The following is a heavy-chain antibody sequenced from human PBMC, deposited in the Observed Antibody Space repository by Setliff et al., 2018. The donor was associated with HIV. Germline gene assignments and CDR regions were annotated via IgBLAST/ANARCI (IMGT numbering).Heavy chain of an antibody. CDR3: AREGKTALVTKYFDY. CDR2: IDYSGSA. CDR1: GVSITSATYY. Sequence: SETLSLTCAVSGVSITSATYYWSWIRHSPGKGLEWIGYIDYSGSAFYNPSLRSRLTISRDTSKNQFSLRMKSVTAADTAVYYCAREGKTALVTKYFDYWGQGTLVTVSS. J-gene: IGHJ4*02. D-gene: IGHD5-18*01. V-gene: IGHV4-31*11.